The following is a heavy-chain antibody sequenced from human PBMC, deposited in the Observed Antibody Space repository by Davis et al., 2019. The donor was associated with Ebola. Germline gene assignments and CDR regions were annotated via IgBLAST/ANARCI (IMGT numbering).Heavy chain of an antibody. CDR1: GYMFSKFW. Sequence: KVSCKGSGYMFSKFWIGWVRQKPGEGLEWMGIIYPGDSDTRYSPSFRGQVTIPADKSTSSAYLQWSSLKASDTAMYYCASLRRTITGMDDAFDIWGQGTMVTVSS. V-gene: IGHV5-51*01. J-gene: IGHJ3*02. CDR3: ASLRRTITGMDDAFDI. CDR2: IYPGDSDT. D-gene: IGHD1-20*01.